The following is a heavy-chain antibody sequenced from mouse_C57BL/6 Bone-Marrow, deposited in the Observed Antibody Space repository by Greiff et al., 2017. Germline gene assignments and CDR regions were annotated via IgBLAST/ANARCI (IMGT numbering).Heavy chain of an antibody. CDR2: IYPGSGST. J-gene: IGHJ1*03. Sequence: VQLQQPGAELVKPGASVKMSCKASGYTFTSYWITWVKQRPGQGLEWIGDIYPGSGSTNYNEKFKSKATLTVDTSSSTAYMQLSSLTSEDSAVYYCASTTVVGGNWYFDVWGTGTTVTVSS. CDR1: GYTFTSYW. CDR3: ASTTVVGGNWYFDV. D-gene: IGHD1-1*01. V-gene: IGHV1-55*01.